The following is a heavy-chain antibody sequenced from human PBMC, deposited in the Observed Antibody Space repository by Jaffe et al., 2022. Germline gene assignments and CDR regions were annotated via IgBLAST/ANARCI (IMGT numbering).Heavy chain of an antibody. CDR2: AFHSGIT. J-gene: IGHJ4*02. V-gene: IGHV4-59*01. D-gene: IGHD6-25*01. Sequence: QVQLQESGPGLVKPSETLSLTCTVSGGSITGSDWSWIRQSPGKGLEWIGCAFHSGITEYNPSLKSRVTISVDTCKNQFSLNLSSVTAADTAVYFCARYQQRGFDYWGQGTLVTVSS. CDR3: ARYQQRGFDY. CDR1: GGSITGSD.